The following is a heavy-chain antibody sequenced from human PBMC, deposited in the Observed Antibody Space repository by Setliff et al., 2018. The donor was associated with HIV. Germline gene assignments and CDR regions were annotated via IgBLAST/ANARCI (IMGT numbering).Heavy chain of an antibody. CDR2: INSDGSSI. CDR1: GFTFSSYW. J-gene: IGHJ4*02. D-gene: IGHD2-2*01. CDR3: ARQISFGLAPDDGSRSGFEYFDY. Sequence: GGSLRLSCVGSGFTFSSYWMHWVRLAPGKGLVWVSRINSDGSSIDYADSVKGRCSISRDNGKNTLSLQMSGLRAEDTAVYYCARQISFGLAPDDGSRSGFEYFDYWGQGTLVTVSS. V-gene: IGHV3-74*01.